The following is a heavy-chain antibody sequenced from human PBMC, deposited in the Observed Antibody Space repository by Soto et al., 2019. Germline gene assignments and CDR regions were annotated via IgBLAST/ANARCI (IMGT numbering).Heavy chain of an antibody. CDR1: GFTFSSYG. Sequence: GGSLRLSCAASGFTFSSYGMHWVRQAPGKGLEWVAVIWYDGSNKYYADSVKGRFTISRDNSKNTLYLQMNSLRAEDTAVYYCARPSGYYLLDFYGMDVWGQGTTVTVSS. J-gene: IGHJ6*02. CDR3: ARPSGYYLLDFYGMDV. V-gene: IGHV3-33*01. D-gene: IGHD1-26*01. CDR2: IWYDGSNK.